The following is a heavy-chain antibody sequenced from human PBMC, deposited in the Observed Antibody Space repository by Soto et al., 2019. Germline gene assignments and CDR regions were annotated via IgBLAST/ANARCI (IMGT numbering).Heavy chain of an antibody. D-gene: IGHD2-8*01. CDR2: INPSGGST. J-gene: IGHJ4*02. CDR3: ARVGVYCTNGVCYMDY. Sequence: QVQLVQSGAEVKKPGASVKVSCKASGYTFTSYYMHWVRQAPGQGLEWMGTINPSGGSTSYAQKFQGRVTMTRDTSTSTVYMELSSLRSEDTAVYYCARVGVYCTNGVCYMDYWGQGTLVTVSS. V-gene: IGHV1-46*01. CDR1: GYTFTSYY.